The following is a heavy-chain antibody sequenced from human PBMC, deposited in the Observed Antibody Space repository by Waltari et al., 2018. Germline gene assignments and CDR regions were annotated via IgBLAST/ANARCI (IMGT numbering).Heavy chain of an antibody. CDR2: MYYGGIT. Sequence: QLQLQESGPGLVKPSETLSLTCTVSGGSISSSNYYWGWIRQPPGKGLEWIGGMYYGGITYYNPSLKSRVTISVDTSKNQFSLKLSSVTAADTAFYYCARSLGDPDYFDYWGQGTLVTVSS. D-gene: IGHD2-21*02. CDR1: GGSISSSNYY. V-gene: IGHV4-39*01. CDR3: ARSLGDPDYFDY. J-gene: IGHJ4*02.